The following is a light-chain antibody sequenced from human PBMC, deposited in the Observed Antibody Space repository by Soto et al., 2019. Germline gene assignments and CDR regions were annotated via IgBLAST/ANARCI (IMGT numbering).Light chain of an antibody. V-gene: IGKV3-11*01. J-gene: IGKJ5*01. Sequence: EIGLTQSPATLSLSPGERATLSCRASQSVSNYLAWYQEKPGQAPRLLIYDAFNRATGIPARFSGSGSGTDFTLTISSLEPEDFAVYYCHQRSSCPITFGQGTRLEIK. CDR3: HQRSSCPIT. CDR2: DAF. CDR1: QSVSNY.